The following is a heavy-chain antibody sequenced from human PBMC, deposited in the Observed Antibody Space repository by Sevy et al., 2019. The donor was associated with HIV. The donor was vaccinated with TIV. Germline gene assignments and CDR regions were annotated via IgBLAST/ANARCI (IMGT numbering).Heavy chain of an antibody. J-gene: IGHJ4*02. V-gene: IGHV3-53*01. CDR3: ASEYCSPGSCFFDY. Sequence: GGSLRLSCVVSGFDIRSNYMSWVRQAPGKGLEWVSHIYAGGTAYYADSVKGRFTFSRDDSKNTVSLQMRSLRVEDSAVYYCASEYCSPGSCFFDYWGQGIQVTVSS. D-gene: IGHD2-15*01. CDR1: GFDIRSNY. CDR2: IYAGGTA.